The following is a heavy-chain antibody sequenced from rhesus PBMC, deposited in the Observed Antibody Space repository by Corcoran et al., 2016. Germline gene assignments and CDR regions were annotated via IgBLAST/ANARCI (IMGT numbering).Heavy chain of an antibody. CDR1: GYTFTDYY. CDR3: ESRYSGRSSAFDY. D-gene: IGHD6-19*01. V-gene: IGHV1-138*01. Sequence: QVQLVQSGAEVKKPGSSVKVSGKASGYTFTDYYMHWVRQAPGQGLEWMGEINPKTGGTNYAQKFQGRVTMTRDTSTSTAYMELSSLRSEDTAVYYCESRYSGRSSAFDYWGQGVLVTVSS. J-gene: IGHJ4*01. CDR2: INPKTGGT.